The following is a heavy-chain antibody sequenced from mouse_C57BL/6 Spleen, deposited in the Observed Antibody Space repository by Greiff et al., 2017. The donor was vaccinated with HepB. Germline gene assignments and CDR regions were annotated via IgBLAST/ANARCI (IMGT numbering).Heavy chain of an antibody. D-gene: IGHD1-1*01. CDR2: IYPGSGST. Sequence: QVQLQQPGAELVKPGASVKMSCKASGYTFTSYWITWVKQRPGQGLEWIGDIYPGSGSTNYNEKFKSKATLTVDTSSSTAYMQLSSRTSEDSAVYYCARSIYYYGSSYGYFDYWGQGTTLTVSS. CDR1: GYTFTSYW. CDR3: ARSIYYYGSSYGYFDY. V-gene: IGHV1-55*01. J-gene: IGHJ2*01.